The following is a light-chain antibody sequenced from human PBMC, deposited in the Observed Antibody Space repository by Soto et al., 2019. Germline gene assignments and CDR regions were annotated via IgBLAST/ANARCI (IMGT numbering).Light chain of an antibody. CDR2: GAS. CDR1: QSVSSSY. J-gene: IGKJ4*01. CDR3: HQYDSYPLT. Sequence: EIVLTQSPGTLSLSPGERATLSCRASQSVSSSYLAWYQQKPGQAPRLLISGASSRATGIPDRFSGSGSGTDFTLTITRLEPQDFAVYYCHQYDSYPLTFGGGTKVELK. V-gene: IGKV3-20*01.